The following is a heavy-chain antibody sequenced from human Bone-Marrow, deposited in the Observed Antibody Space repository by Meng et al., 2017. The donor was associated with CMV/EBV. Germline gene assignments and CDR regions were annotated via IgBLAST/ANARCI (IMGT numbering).Heavy chain of an antibody. V-gene: IGHV5-51*01. Sequence: GYRFTSYWIGWVRQLPGKGLEWMGIIYPGDSDTRYSPSFQGQVTISAGKSISTAYLQWSSLKASDTAMYYCARNYYDGSGYYYLFDYWGQGTLVTVSS. CDR3: ARNYYDGSGYYYLFDY. CDR1: GYRFTSYW. D-gene: IGHD3-22*01. J-gene: IGHJ4*02. CDR2: IYPGDSDT.